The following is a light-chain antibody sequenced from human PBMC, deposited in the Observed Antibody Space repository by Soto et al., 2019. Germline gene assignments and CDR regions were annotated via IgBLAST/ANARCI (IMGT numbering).Light chain of an antibody. J-gene: IGKJ1*01. CDR3: QQRSNWPPT. Sequence: VGTHYPATLSVSPGDRPPLSSRASRSVTTSLAWYQQKPGQAPRLLIYDASNRATGIPARFSGSGSGTDFTLTISSLEPEDFAVYYCQQRSNWPPTFGQGSKVDI. CDR1: RSVTTS. V-gene: IGKV3-11*01. CDR2: DAS.